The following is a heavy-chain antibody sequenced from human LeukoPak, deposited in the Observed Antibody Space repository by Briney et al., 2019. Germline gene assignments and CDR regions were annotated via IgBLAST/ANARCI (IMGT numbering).Heavy chain of an antibody. Sequence: GGSLRLSCAASGFTFSTFGMHWVRHAPGKGLEWVAVISYDASNKYYADSVKGRFTISRDNSKNTLYLQMNSVRVEDAAVYYCAREPFGHDYWGQGTLVTVSS. V-gene: IGHV3-30*03. CDR1: GFTFSTFG. CDR2: ISYDASNK. J-gene: IGHJ4*02. D-gene: IGHD2/OR15-2a*01. CDR3: AREPFGHDY.